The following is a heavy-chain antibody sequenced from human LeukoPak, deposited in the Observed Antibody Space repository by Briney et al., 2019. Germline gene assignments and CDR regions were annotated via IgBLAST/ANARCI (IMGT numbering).Heavy chain of an antibody. CDR2: MNPNNGDS. CDR3: PRTTSFTASGYDY. Sequence: ASVTVSFKSSGYTFTNYHINWVRQATGQGLDWMGWMNPNNGDSGCSQKFQGRATITRDTPISTSYMYLRSLRSGDTPGYICPRTTSFTASGYDYWGQGTLVSVSS. D-gene: IGHD6-25*01. CDR1: GYTFTNYH. V-gene: IGHV1-8*03. J-gene: IGHJ4*02.